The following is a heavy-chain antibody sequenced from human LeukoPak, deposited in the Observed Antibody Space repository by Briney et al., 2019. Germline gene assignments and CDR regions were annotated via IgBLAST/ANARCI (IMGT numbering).Heavy chain of an antibody. CDR2: ISGSGGST. J-gene: IGHJ4*02. Sequence: PGGSLRLSCAASGFTFSSYAMSWVRQAPGKGLEWVSAISGSGGSTNYADSVKGRFTISRDNSKNTLYLQMNSLRAEDTGVYYCAKDLFFISRSYFDYWGQGTLVTVSS. D-gene: IGHD3-10*01. CDR3: AKDLFFISRSYFDY. V-gene: IGHV3-23*01. CDR1: GFTFSSYA.